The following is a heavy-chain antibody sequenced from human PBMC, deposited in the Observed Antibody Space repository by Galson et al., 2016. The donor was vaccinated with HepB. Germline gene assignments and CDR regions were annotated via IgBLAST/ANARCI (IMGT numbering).Heavy chain of an antibody. Sequence: SLRLSCAASGFTFSSYGMHWVRQAPGKGLEWVAFISYDGSNKKYADSVKGRFTISRDNSKKTLYLQMNSLRAEETAVYYCAKDGRIYCSSASCHDHFHYWGQGTLVTVPS. D-gene: IGHD2-2*01. CDR3: AKDGRIYCSSASCHDHFHY. J-gene: IGHJ4*02. V-gene: IGHV3-30*18. CDR2: ISYDGSNK. CDR1: GFTFSSYG.